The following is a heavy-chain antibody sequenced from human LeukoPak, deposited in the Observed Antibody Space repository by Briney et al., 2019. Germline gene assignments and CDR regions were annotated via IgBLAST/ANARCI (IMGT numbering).Heavy chain of an antibody. Sequence: GGSLRLSCAASGFTFNNYAMSWVRQAPGKGLEWVSAISGSGGATYYADSVKGRFTISRDNSKNTLYLQMNSLRAEDTAVYYCAKDLRGSYYPDCWGQGILVTVSS. CDR1: GFTFNNYA. CDR3: AKDLRGSYYPDC. V-gene: IGHV3-23*01. D-gene: IGHD1-26*01. CDR2: ISGSGGAT. J-gene: IGHJ4*02.